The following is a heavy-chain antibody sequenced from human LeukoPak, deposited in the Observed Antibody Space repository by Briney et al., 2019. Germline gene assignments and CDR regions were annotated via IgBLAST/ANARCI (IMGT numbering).Heavy chain of an antibody. Sequence: PSETLSLTCTVSGGSISSYYWSWIRQPAGKGLEWIGRIYTSGSTNYNPSLKNRVTMPVDTSKNQFSLKLSSVTAADTAVYYCARASLVGATPDAFDIWGQGTMVTVSS. J-gene: IGHJ3*02. V-gene: IGHV4-4*07. CDR2: IYTSGST. D-gene: IGHD1-26*01. CDR1: GGSISSYY. CDR3: ARASLVGATPDAFDI.